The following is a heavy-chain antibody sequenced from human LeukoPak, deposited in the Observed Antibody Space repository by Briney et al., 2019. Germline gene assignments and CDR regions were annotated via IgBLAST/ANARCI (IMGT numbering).Heavy chain of an antibody. D-gene: IGHD2-15*01. CDR2: IYTSGST. CDR3: ARYLGGCSGGTCYTNDAFDI. J-gene: IGHJ3*02. V-gene: IGHV4-4*07. Sequence: PSETLSLTCTVSGGSISSYYWGWIRQPAGKGLEWIGRIYTSGSTNYNPSLKSRVTMSVDTSKNQFSLKLSSVTAADTAVYYCARYLGGCSGGTCYTNDAFDIWGQGTMVTVSS. CDR1: GGSISSYY.